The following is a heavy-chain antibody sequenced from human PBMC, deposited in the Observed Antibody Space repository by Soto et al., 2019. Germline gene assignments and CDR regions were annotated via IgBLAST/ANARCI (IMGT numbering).Heavy chain of an antibody. CDR3: ARESPYDFWSGYGYYFDY. V-gene: IGHV4-4*02. CDR1: GGSISSSNW. J-gene: IGHJ4*02. D-gene: IGHD3-3*01. CDR2: IYHSGST. Sequence: SETLSLTCAVSGGSISSSNWWSWVRQPPGKGLEWIGEIYHSGSTNYNPSLKSRVTISVDKSKNQFSLKLSSVTAADTAVYYCARESPYDFWSGYGYYFDYWGQGTLVTVS.